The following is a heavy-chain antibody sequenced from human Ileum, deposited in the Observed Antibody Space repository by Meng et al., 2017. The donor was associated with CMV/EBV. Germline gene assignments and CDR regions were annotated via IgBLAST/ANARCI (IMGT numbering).Heavy chain of an antibody. CDR3: ATYSSSYNWFDP. CDR2: IIPIFGTA. V-gene: IGHV1-69*05. CDR1: GGTFSIYA. J-gene: IGHJ5*02. Sequence: CKPSGGTFSIYAISWVRQAPGQGLEWMGGIIPIFGTANYAQKFQGRVTITTDESTSTAYMELSSLRSEDTAVYYCATYSSSYNWFDPWGQGTLVTVSS. D-gene: IGHD6-6*01.